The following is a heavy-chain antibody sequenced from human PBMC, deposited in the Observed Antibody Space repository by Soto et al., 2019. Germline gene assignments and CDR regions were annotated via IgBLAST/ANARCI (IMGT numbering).Heavy chain of an antibody. CDR2: IDGSGGIT. CDR1: GFTFGTTD. J-gene: IGHJ5*02. D-gene: IGHD3-10*01. V-gene: IGHV3-23*01. CDR3: VKNSGWFNT. Sequence: QLLQSGGGLVQPGGSLTLSCAASGFTFGTTDMSWVRQAPGEGLEWVSTIDGSGGITYYADSVKGRFTISRDNSRNTAYLQMHSLRGDDTALYYCVKNSGWFNTWGQGALVTVSS.